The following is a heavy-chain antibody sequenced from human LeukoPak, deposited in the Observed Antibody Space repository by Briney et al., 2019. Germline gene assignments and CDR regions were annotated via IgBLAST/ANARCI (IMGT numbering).Heavy chain of an antibody. CDR3: ARNVGY. J-gene: IGHJ6*02. V-gene: IGHV3-53*01. CDR1: GLTVSNNY. CDR2: I. D-gene: IGHD1-26*01. Sequence: AGGSLRLSCAVSGLTVSNNYMSRVRQAPGKGLEWVSVIKGRFTISRDNSKNTVYLQMNSLRDEDTAVYYCARNVGYWGQGTTVTVSS.